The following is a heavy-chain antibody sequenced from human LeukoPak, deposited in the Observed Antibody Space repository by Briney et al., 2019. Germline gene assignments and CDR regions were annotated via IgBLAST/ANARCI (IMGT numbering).Heavy chain of an antibody. V-gene: IGHV4-34*01. CDR2: INHSGST. J-gene: IGHJ4*02. Sequence: SETLSLTCAVYGGSFSGYYWSWIRQPPGKGLEWIGEINHSGSTNYNPSLESRVTISVDTSKNQFSLKLSSVTAADTAVYYCARGRRPGYWGQGTLVTVSS. CDR3: ARGRRPGY. CDR1: GGSFSGYY. D-gene: IGHD6-6*01.